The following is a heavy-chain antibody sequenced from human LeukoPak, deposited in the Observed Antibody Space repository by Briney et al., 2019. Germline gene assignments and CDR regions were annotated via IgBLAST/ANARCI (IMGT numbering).Heavy chain of an antibody. CDR1: GGSISSYY. CDR3: ARSRDGYNQGGAFDI. V-gene: IGHV4-59*01. CDR2: ISYSGST. J-gene: IGHJ3*02. D-gene: IGHD5-24*01. Sequence: SETLSLTCTVSGGSISSYYWSWIRQPPGKGLEWIGYISYSGSTNYNPSLKNRVTISVDTSKNQFSLKLSSVTAEDTAVYYCARSRDGYNQGGAFDIWGQGTMVTVSS.